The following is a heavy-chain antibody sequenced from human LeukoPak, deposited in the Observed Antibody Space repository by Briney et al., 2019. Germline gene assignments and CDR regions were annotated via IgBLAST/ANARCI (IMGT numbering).Heavy chain of an antibody. D-gene: IGHD3-9*01. J-gene: IGHJ4*02. Sequence: GGSLRLSCAVSGFTFSSYSMNWVRQAPGKGLDWVSYISSSSSTIYYAGSVKGRFTISRDNAKNSLYLQMNSLRAEDTAVYYCARESYYDILTGSSLFDYWGQGTLVTVSS. V-gene: IGHV3-48*01. CDR1: GFTFSSYS. CDR3: ARESYYDILTGSSLFDY. CDR2: ISSSSSTI.